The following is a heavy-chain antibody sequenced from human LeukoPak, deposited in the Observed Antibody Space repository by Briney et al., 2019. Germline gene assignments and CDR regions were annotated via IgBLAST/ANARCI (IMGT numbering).Heavy chain of an antibody. CDR2: NGNA. J-gene: IGHJ4*02. CDR1: GGSVSSDIYH. V-gene: IGHV4-61*01. D-gene: IGHD3-16*02. Sequence: SETLSLTCIVSGGSVSSDIYHWSWIRQAPGKGLEWIGHNGNANYNPSLQSRVTISVDRSKNQFSLKLSSVTAADTAVYYCARGTYDYVWGSYRWAFDYWGQGTLVTVSS. CDR3: ARGTYDYVWGSYRWAFDY.